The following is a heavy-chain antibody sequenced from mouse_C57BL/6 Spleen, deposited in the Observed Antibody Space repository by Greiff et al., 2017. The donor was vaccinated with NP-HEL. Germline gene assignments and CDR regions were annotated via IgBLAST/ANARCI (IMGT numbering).Heavy chain of an antibody. CDR2: INPSNGGT. Sequence: QVQLQQPGTELVKPGASVKLSCKASGYTFTSYWMHWVKQRPGQGLEWIGNINPSNGGTNYNEKFKSKATLTANKSSSTAYMQLSRLTSADAAVYYCARSKYYGSIHFDDWGQGTTLTVSS. CDR1: GYTFTSYW. D-gene: IGHD1-1*01. CDR3: ARSKYYGSIHFDD. J-gene: IGHJ2*01. V-gene: IGHV1-53*01.